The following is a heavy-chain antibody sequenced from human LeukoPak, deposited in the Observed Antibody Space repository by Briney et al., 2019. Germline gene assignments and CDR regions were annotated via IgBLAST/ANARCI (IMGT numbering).Heavy chain of an antibody. D-gene: IGHD3-9*01. CDR2: ISSSGSTI. CDR1: GFTFSSYE. Sequence: PGGSLRPSCAASGFTFSSYEMNWVRQAPGKGLEWVSYISSSGSTIYYADSVKGRFTISRDNAKNSLYLQMNSLRAEDTAVYYCARGQYFDRSFDYWGQGTLVTVSS. J-gene: IGHJ4*02. CDR3: ARGQYFDRSFDY. V-gene: IGHV3-48*03.